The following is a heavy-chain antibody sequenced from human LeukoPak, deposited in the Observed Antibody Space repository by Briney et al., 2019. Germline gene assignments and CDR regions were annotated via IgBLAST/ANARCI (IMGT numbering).Heavy chain of an antibody. CDR1: GGTFSNYA. D-gene: IGHD1-14*01. Sequence: GASVTVSFTASGGTFSNYAINWVRQAPGQGLEWMGGITPLFGTAKYAQKFQGRVTIIADESTSTAYMELSSLRSEDTAVYYCARDSSEIRSLIVHWGQGTLVTVSS. CDR3: ARDSSEIRSLIVH. CDR2: ITPLFGTA. J-gene: IGHJ1*01. V-gene: IGHV1-69*13.